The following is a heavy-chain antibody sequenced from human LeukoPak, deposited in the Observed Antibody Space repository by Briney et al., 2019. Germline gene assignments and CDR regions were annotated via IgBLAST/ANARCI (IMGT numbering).Heavy chain of an antibody. CDR2: IYYSGST. J-gene: IGHJ4*02. V-gene: IGHV4-31*03. Sequence: SQTLSLTCTVSGGSISSGGYYWSWIRQHPGKGLEWIGYIYYSGSTYYNPSLKSRVTISVDTSKNQFSLKLSSVTAADTAVYYCARDRGGYYDSSGYYSHEHYFDYWGQGTLVTVSS. CDR1: GGSISSGGYY. D-gene: IGHD3-22*01. CDR3: ARDRGGYYDSSGYYSHEHYFDY.